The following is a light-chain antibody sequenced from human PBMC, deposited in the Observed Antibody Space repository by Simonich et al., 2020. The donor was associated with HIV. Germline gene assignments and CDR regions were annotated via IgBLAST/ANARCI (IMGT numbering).Light chain of an antibody. CDR3: LLSYSGAWV. CDR1: TGAVTSGHY. J-gene: IGLJ3*02. V-gene: IGLV7-46*01. CDR2: DTS. Sequence: QAVVTQEPSLTVSPGGTVTLTCGSSTGAVTSGHYPYWFQQKPGQAPRTLTYDTSNKHSWTPARFSGSLLGGKAALTLSGAQPEDEAEYYCLLSYSGAWVFGGGTRPTVL.